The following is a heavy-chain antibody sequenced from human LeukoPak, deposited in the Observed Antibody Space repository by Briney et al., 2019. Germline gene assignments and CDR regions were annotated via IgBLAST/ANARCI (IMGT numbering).Heavy chain of an antibody. CDR1: GGSISSGGYY. CDR3: ARVYSGSPHFDY. Sequence: SQTLSLTCTVSGGSISSGGYYWSWIRQHPGKGLEWIGYIHYSGSTYYNPSLKSRVTISVDTSKNQFSLKLSSVTAADTAVYYCARVYSGSPHFDYWGQGTLVTVSS. CDR2: IHYSGST. J-gene: IGHJ4*02. D-gene: IGHD1-26*01. V-gene: IGHV4-31*03.